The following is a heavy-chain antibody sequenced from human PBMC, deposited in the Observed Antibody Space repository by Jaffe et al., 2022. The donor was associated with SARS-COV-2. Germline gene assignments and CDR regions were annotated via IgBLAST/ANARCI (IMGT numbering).Heavy chain of an antibody. J-gene: IGHJ4*02. Sequence: QLQLQESGPGLVKPSETLSLTCTVSGGSISSSSYYWGWIRQPPGKGLEWIGSIYYSGSTYYNPSLKSRVTISVDTSKNQFSLKLSSVTAADTAVYYCARHFSVAASRQMTPLGLVDYWGQGTLVTVSS. CDR1: GGSISSSSYY. V-gene: IGHV4-39*01. CDR3: ARHFSVAASRQMTPLGLVDY. D-gene: IGHD1-26*01. CDR2: IYYSGST.